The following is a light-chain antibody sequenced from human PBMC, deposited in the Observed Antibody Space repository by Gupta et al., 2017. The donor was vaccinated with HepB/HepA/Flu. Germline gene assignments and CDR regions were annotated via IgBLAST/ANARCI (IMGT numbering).Light chain of an antibody. J-gene: IGKJ1*01. CDR3: QQSDSTPRT. V-gene: IGKV1-39*01. Sequence: DIQMTQSPSSLSASVGDRVTITCRASQRISSYLNWYQQKPGKAPNLLIYAASSLQSGVPSRFSGSGSGTDFTLTISRLQLEDFATYYCQQSDSTPRTFGQGTEVEIK. CDR1: QRISSY. CDR2: AAS.